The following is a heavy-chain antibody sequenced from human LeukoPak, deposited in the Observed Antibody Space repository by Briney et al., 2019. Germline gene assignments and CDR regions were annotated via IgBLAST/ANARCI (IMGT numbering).Heavy chain of an antibody. CDR1: GYTFTNYA. D-gene: IGHD6-19*01. CDR3: ARLYRSGWPLECFDI. Sequence: ASVKVSCKASGYTFTNYAISWVRQAPGQGLEWMGWGSAYNGNTKYAQKVQDRVTMTTDTSTSTAYMELRWLRSDDTAVYYCARLYRSGWPLECFDIWGQGTTVSVSS. V-gene: IGHV1-18*01. CDR2: GSAYNGNT. J-gene: IGHJ3*02.